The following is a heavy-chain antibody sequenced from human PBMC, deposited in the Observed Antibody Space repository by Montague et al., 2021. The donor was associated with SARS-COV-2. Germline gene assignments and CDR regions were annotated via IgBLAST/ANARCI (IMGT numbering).Heavy chain of an antibody. D-gene: IGHD1-26*01. Sequence: SRRLSCAASGFPFSTFAMHWVRQAPGKGLGWVAVISPDGSNRNYADSVKGRFTSSRDNSNDTLYLEMNSLRAEDTAVYYCAREYSLSWHYFEFWGQGILVTVSS. CDR2: ISPDGSNR. V-gene: IGHV3-30*04. CDR1: GFPFSTFA. J-gene: IGHJ4*02. CDR3: AREYSLSWHYFEF.